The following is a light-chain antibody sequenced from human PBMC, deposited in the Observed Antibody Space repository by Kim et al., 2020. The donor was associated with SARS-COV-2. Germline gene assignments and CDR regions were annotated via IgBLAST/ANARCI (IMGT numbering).Light chain of an antibody. CDR1: NSNIGDNF. Sequence: GQGVSISWSGSNSNIGDNFVSWYQHLPGTAPRLLIYDNNKRPSGIPDRFSGSKSGTSATLGITGLQTGDEADYYCVTWDSALSVVIFGGGTQLTVL. J-gene: IGLJ2*01. V-gene: IGLV1-51*01. CDR2: DNN. CDR3: VTWDSALSVVI.